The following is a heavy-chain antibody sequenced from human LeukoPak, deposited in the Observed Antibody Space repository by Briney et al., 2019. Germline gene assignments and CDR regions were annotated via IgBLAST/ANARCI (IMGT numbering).Heavy chain of an antibody. J-gene: IGHJ4*02. V-gene: IGHV4-59*01. D-gene: IGHD3-22*01. Sequence: SETLSLTCTVSGGSISSYYWSWIRQPPGKGLEWVWDIYYSGSTNYTPSLKSRVNISVDTSKNQFSLQLSSVTAADTAVYYCERVGSSGYWVYYFDYWGQRTLVTVSS. CDR1: GGSISSYY. CDR3: ERVGSSGYWVYYFDY. CDR2: IYYSGST.